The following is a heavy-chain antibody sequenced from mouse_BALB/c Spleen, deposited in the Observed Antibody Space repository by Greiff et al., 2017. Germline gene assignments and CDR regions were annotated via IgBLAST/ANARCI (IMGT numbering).Heavy chain of an antibody. CDR1: GFNIKDTY. J-gene: IGHJ4*01. CDR3: ARLPGDYAMDY. V-gene: IGHV14-3*02. Sequence: EVQLQQSGAELVKPGASVKLSCTASGFNIKDTYMHWVKQRPEQGLEWIGRIDPANGNTKYDPKFQGKATITADTSSNTAYLQLSSLTSEDTAVYYCARLPGDYAMDYWGQGTSVTVSS. D-gene: IGHD1-1*01. CDR2: IDPANGNT.